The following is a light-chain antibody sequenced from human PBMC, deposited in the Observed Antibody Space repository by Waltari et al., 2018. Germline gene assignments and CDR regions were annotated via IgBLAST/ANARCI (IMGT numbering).Light chain of an antibody. J-gene: IGKJ1*01. CDR2: WAS. V-gene: IGKV4-1*01. CDR3: QQYYSTPRT. Sequence: DIVMTQSPDSLAVSLGERATINCKSSQSVLYSSNNKNYLAWYQQKPGQPPNLLIYWASTRVSGVPDRFSGSGSGTDFTLTISSLQAEDVAVYYCQQYYSTPRTFGQGTKVEIK. CDR1: QSVLYSSNNKNY.